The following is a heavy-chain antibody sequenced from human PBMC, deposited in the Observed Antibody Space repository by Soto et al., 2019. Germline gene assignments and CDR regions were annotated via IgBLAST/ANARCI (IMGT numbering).Heavy chain of an antibody. Sequence: GASVKVSCKASGYTFTGYYMHWVRQAPGQGLEWMGWINPNSGGTNYAQKFQGRVTMTRDTSISTAYMELSRLRSDDTAVYYCARDGIPKGSSRPWNWFDPWGQGTLVTVSS. CDR3: ARDGIPKGSSRPWNWFDP. CDR1: GYTFTGYY. CDR2: INPNSGGT. D-gene: IGHD6-13*01. J-gene: IGHJ5*02. V-gene: IGHV1-2*02.